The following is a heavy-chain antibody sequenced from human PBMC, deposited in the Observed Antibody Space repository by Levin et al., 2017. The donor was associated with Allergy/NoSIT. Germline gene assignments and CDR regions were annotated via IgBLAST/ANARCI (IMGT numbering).Heavy chain of an antibody. V-gene: IGHV3-9*01. J-gene: IGHJ6*02. CDR2: ISWNSGSI. CDR3: AKDISGEEHYYYYGMDV. Sequence: PGGSLRLSCAASGFTFDDYAMHWVRQAPGKGLEWVSGISWNSGSIGYADSVKGRFTISRDNAKNSLYLQMNSLRAEDTALYYCAKDISGEEHYYYYGMDVWGQGTTVTVSS. D-gene: IGHD1-1*01. CDR1: GFTFDDYA.